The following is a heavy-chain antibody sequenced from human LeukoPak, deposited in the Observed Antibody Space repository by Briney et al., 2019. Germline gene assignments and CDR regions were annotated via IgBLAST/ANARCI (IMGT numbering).Heavy chain of an antibody. CDR3: VRSIYGDYEPY. D-gene: IGHD4-17*01. CDR1: GGSFSGYY. V-gene: IGHV4-34*01. Sequence: SETLSPTCAVYGGSFSGYYWSWIRQPPGRGLEWIGEINHIGSTNYNPSLKSRVTISVDTSKNQFSLKLSSVTAADTAVYYCVRSIYGDYEPYWGQGTLVTVSS. CDR2: INHIGST. J-gene: IGHJ4*02.